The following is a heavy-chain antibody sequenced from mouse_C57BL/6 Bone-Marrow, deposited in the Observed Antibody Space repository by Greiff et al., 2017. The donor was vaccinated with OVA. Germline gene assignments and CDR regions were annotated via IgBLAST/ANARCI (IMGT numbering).Heavy chain of an antibody. CDR3: ARLGSLGL. J-gene: IGHJ3*01. V-gene: IGHV1-81*01. Sequence: VKLVESGAELARPGASVKLSCKASGYTFTSYGISWVKQRTGQGLEWIGEIYPRSGNTYYNEKVKGKATLPSDKSSSTAYMELRSLTSDDSAVYFCARLGSLGLWGQGTLVTVSA. CDR1: GYTFTSYG. CDR2: IYPRSGNT.